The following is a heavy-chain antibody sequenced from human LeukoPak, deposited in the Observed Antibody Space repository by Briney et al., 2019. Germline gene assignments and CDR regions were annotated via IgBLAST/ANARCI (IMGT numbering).Heavy chain of an antibody. CDR1: GFSVGSNY. V-gene: IGHV3-53*01. CDR3: ANLYTVIAAAGTYNY. Sequence: PGGSLRLSCAASGFSVGSNYMSWVRQAPGRGLQWVSSTYIAGKTFHADSVKGRFTASRDNSKNTLYLQMNSLRAEDTAVYYCANLYTVIAAAGTYNYWGQGTLVTVSS. J-gene: IGHJ4*02. D-gene: IGHD6-13*01. CDR2: TYIAGKT.